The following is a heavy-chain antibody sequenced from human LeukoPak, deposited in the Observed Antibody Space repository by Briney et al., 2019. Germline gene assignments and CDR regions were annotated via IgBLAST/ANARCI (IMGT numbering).Heavy chain of an antibody. CDR1: GFTFSDYY. CDR2: ISSSGSTI. CDR3: ARTLVRGVLASRY. D-gene: IGHD3-10*01. V-gene: IGHV3-11*01. Sequence: PGGSLRLSCAASGFTFSDYYMSWIRQAPGKGLEWVSYISSSGSTIYYADSVKGRFTISRDNAKNSLYLQMNSLRAEDTAVYYCARTLVRGVLASRYWGQGTLVTVSS. J-gene: IGHJ4*02.